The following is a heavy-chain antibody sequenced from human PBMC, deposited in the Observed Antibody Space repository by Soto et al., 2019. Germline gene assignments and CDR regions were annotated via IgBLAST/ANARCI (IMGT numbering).Heavy chain of an antibody. V-gene: IGHV1-69*01. CDR3: AGGPHVDTAIEVGGWFDP. CDR2: IIPIFGTA. Sequence: QVQLVQSRAEVKKPVSSVKVSCKASGGTFSSYAISWVRQAPGQGLEWMGGIIPIFGTANYAQKFQGRVTITADESTSTAYMELSSLRSEDTAVYYCAGGPHVDTAIEVGGWFDPWGQGTLVTVSS. CDR1: GGTFSSYA. D-gene: IGHD5-18*01. J-gene: IGHJ5*02.